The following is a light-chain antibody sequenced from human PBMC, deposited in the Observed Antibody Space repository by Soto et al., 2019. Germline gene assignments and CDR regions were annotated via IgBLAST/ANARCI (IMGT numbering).Light chain of an antibody. CDR3: ASYEGSNNVV. CDR1: SSDVGDSYY. Sequence: QSVLTQPPSASGSPGQSVTISCTGTSSDVGDSYYVSWYQHHPGKAPKLMIFGVNERPSGVPDRFSGSKSGNTASLTVSGLQAEDEADDYCASYEGSNNVVFGGGTKLTVL. CDR2: GVN. V-gene: IGLV2-8*01. J-gene: IGLJ2*01.